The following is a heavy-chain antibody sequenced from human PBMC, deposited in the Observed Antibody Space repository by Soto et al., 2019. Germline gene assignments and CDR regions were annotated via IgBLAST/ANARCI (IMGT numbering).Heavy chain of an antibody. D-gene: IGHD3-22*01. CDR2: IIPIFGTA. CDR1: GGSFSSYA. V-gene: IGHV1-69*06. Sequence: SVKVSCKASGGSFSSYAISWVRQAPGQGLEWMGGIIPIFGTANYAQKFQGRVTITADKSTSTAYMELSSLRSEDTAVYYCARGAKIVVVITGPYYYYGMDVWGQGTTVTVSS. J-gene: IGHJ6*02. CDR3: ARGAKIVVVITGPYYYYGMDV.